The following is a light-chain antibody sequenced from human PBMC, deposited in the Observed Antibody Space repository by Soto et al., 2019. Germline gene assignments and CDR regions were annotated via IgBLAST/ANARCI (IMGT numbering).Light chain of an antibody. CDR3: SSYTSSSTPYV. J-gene: IGLJ1*01. CDR1: SSDDGGYNY. V-gene: IGLV2-14*01. CDR2: DVS. Sequence: QSALTQPASVSGSPGQSITISCTGTSSDDGGYNYVSWYQQHPGKAPKLVIYDVSNRPSGVSNRFSGSKSGNTASLTISGLQAEDEADYYCSSYTSSSTPYVFGTGTKLTVL.